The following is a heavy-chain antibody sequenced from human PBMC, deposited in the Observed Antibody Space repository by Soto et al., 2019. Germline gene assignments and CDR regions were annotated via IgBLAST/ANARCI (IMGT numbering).Heavy chain of an antibody. V-gene: IGHV3-53*04. J-gene: IGHJ6*03. CDR2: IYSGGST. Sequence: GGSLRLSCAASGFTVSSNYMSWVRQAPGKGLEWVSVIYSGGSTYYADSVKGRFTISRHNSKNTLYLQMNSLRAEDTAVYYCARGPGGIAARADYYYYMDVWGKGTTVTVSS. D-gene: IGHD6-6*01. CDR3: ARGPGGIAARADYYYYMDV. CDR1: GFTVSSNY.